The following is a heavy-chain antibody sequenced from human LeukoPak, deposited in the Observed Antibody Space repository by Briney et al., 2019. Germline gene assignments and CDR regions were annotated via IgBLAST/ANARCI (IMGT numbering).Heavy chain of an antibody. D-gene: IGHD5-12*01. V-gene: IGHV1-2*02. J-gene: IGHJ6*03. CDR2: INPNSGGT. Sequence: ASVRVSCKASGYTFTGYYMHWVRQAPGQGLEWMGWINPNSGGTNYAQKFQGRVTMTRDTSISTAYMELSRLRSDDTAVYYCARVAPGGYDFLYYYYYMDVWGKGTTVTVSS. CDR1: GYTFTGYY. CDR3: ARVAPGGYDFLYYYYYMDV.